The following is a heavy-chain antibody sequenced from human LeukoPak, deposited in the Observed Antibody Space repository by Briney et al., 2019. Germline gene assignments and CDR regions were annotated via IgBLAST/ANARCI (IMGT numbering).Heavy chain of an antibody. CDR1: GGSISSGDYS. CDR3: ASGGYSYGFDY. D-gene: IGHD5-18*01. Sequence: SQTLSLTCAVSGGSISSGDYSWSWIRQPPGKGLEWIGYIYHNGNTYYSPSLKSRVTISVDRSKNQLSLKLSSVTAADTAMYYCASGGYSYGFDYWGQGTLVTVSS. V-gene: IGHV4-30-2*01. J-gene: IGHJ4*02. CDR2: IYHNGNT.